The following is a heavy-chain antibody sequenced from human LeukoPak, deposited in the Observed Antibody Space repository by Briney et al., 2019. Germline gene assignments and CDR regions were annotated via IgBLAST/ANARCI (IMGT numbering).Heavy chain of an antibody. J-gene: IGHJ6*03. CDR2: ISGSGGST. CDR3: AKRSSYCSSTSCRGVYYYYMDV. Sequence: GGSLRLSCAASGFTFSSYAMSWVRQAPGKGLEWVSAISGSGGSTYYADSVKGRFTISRDNSKNTLYLQMNSLRAEDTAVYYCAKRSSYCSSTSCRGVYYYYMDVWGKGTTVTVPS. D-gene: IGHD2-2*01. V-gene: IGHV3-23*01. CDR1: GFTFSSYA.